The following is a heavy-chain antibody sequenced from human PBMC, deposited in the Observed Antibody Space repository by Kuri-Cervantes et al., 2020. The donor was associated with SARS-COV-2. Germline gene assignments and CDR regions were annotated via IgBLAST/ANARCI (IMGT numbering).Heavy chain of an antibody. CDR2: IRYDGNNK. Sequence: GESLKISCAASGFTFSTYGMNWVRQSPGKGLEWVAFIRYDGNNKYYADSVKGRFTISRDNAKNSLYLQMNSLRAEDMALYYCAKGGYNWNYDAFDIWGQGTMVTVSS. J-gene: IGHJ3*02. V-gene: IGHV3-30*02. D-gene: IGHD1-7*01. CDR3: AKGGYNWNYDAFDI. CDR1: GFTFSTYG.